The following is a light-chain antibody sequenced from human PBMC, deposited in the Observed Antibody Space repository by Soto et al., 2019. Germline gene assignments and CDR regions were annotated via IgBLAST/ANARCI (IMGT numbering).Light chain of an antibody. J-gene: IGLJ2*01. CDR1: SSDVGAYNY. Sequence: QSVLTQPPSASGSPGQSVTFSCIGTSSDVGAYNYVSWYQQHQGKAPKLMIYEVSKRPSGVPDRFSGSKSANAASLAVSGLQAEDEADYYCSSFAGSSNVIFGGGTKLTVL. CDR2: EVS. CDR3: SSFAGSSNVI. V-gene: IGLV2-8*01.